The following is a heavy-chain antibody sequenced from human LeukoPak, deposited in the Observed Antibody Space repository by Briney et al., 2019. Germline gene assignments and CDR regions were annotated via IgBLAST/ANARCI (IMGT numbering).Heavy chain of an antibody. V-gene: IGHV3-33*01. D-gene: IGHD1-26*01. J-gene: IGHJ4*02. CDR1: GFTFSHYG. Sequence: GGSLRLSCAASGFTFSHYGMHWVRQAPGKGLDWVAVIWHDGSKTYYADSVKGRFTISRDNSKNTLYLQMNSLRAEDTAVLYCVRGSPNSGSQYGYWGQGTLVTVSS. CDR3: VRGSPNSGSQYGY. CDR2: IWHDGSKT.